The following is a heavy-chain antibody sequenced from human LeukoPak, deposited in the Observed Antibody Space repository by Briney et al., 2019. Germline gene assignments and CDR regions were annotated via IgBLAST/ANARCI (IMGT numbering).Heavy chain of an antibody. CDR2: IFPGDSET. CDR1: AGTSISYW. CDR3: VRRSGRWSEVDY. J-gene: IGHJ4*02. D-gene: IGHD3-3*01. V-gene: IGHV5-51*01. Sequence: GASLQISCKVSAGTSISYWIGCVRRLPGKGLQWRGIIFPGDSETIYSPSFQNQVTISADRSPTTAYLQWRSLKASDSAMYYCVRRSGRWSEVDYWGQGTLVTVSS.